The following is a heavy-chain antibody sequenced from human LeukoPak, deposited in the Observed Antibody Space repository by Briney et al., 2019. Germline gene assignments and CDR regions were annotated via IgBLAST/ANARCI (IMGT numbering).Heavy chain of an antibody. Sequence: SVKVSCKASGGTFSNYAISWVRQAPGQGLEWMGRIIPILGIANYAQKFQGRVTITADKSTSTAYMELSSLRSEDTAVYYCARAYSSSSHYYYGMDVWGQGTTVTVSS. V-gene: IGHV1-69*04. CDR3: ARAYSSSSHYYYGMDV. J-gene: IGHJ6*02. D-gene: IGHD6-13*01. CDR2: IIPILGIA. CDR1: GGTFSNYA.